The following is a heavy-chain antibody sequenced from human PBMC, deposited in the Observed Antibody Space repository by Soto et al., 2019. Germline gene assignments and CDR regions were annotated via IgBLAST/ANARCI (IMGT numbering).Heavy chain of an antibody. CDR3: AKDLNYYGTGDNYFDY. J-gene: IGHJ4*02. V-gene: IGHV3-23*01. D-gene: IGHD3-10*01. CDR1: GCTFSSYA. Sequence: EVQLLESGGGLVQPGGSLRLSCAASGCTFSSYAMSWVRQAPGKGLEWVSAISGSGGSTYYADSVKGRLTISRDNSKNTLYLQMNRLRAEDTAVYYCAKDLNYYGTGDNYFDYWGQGTLVTVSS. CDR2: ISGSGGST.